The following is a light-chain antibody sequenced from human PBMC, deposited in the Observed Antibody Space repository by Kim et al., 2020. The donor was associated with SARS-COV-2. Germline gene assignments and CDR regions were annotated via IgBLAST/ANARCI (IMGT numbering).Light chain of an antibody. V-gene: IGLV10-54*01. J-gene: IGLJ3*02. Sequence: AGLTQPPSVSKGLRQTATLTCTVNSNNVGNQGAAWLQQHQGHPPKLLSYRNNNRPSGISERLSASRSGNTASLTITGLQPEDEADYYCSAWDSSLSAWVFGGGTQLTVL. CDR3: SAWDSSLSAWV. CDR2: RNN. CDR1: SNNVGNQG.